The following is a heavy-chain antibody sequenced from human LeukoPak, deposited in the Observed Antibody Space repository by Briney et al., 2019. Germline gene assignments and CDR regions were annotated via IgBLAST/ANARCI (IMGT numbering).Heavy chain of an antibody. Sequence: SETLSLTCTVSGGSISSSSYYWGWIRQPPGKGLEWIGYIYYSGSTNYNPSLKSRVTISVDTSRNQFSLKLSSVTAADTAVYYCARGTSYYDYVWGSYRSYYFDYWGQGTLVTVSS. J-gene: IGHJ4*02. CDR2: IYYSGST. V-gene: IGHV4-61*05. D-gene: IGHD3-16*02. CDR1: GGSISSSSYY. CDR3: ARGTSYYDYVWGSYRSYYFDY.